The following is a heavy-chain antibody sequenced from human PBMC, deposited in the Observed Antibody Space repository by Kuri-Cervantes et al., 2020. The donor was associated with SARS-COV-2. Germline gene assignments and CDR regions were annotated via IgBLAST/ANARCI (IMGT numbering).Heavy chain of an antibody. D-gene: IGHD6-19*01. Sequence: SVKVSCKPSGGTLSTYAITWVRQAPGQGLEWIGGIIPFVTSPYYAQKFQGRVTIATDESTSTAYMELSSLTSEDTAAYYCGSTIAVAGVGVYYHLDVWVKGTTVTVSS. CDR2: IIPFVTSP. V-gene: IGHV1-69*05. CDR1: GGTLSTYA. CDR3: GSTIAVAGVGVYYHLDV. J-gene: IGHJ6*03.